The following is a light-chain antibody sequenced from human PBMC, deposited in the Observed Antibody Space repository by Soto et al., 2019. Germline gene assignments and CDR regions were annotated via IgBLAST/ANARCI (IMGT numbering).Light chain of an antibody. Sequence: QSVLTQPASVSGSPGQSITISCTGTSSDVVGYNYVSWYQQHPGNSPKLMIYEVSNRPSGVSNRFSGSKSGNTASLTISGLQAEDEADYYCSSYTSRSTLVVFGAGTKVTVL. V-gene: IGLV2-14*01. J-gene: IGLJ2*01. CDR1: SSDVVGYNY. CDR2: EVS. CDR3: SSYTSRSTLVV.